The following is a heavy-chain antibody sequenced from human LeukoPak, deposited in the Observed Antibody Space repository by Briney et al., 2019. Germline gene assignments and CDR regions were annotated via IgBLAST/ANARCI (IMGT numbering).Heavy chain of an antibody. V-gene: IGHV3-48*02. Sequence: GGSLTLSCAASGFIFSTFRMNWVRQAPGKGLEWISYINPSSTTFYYADSVKGRFTISRDNAKNSLYLQMYSLRDDDTAVYYCARDDTGNSGHFDLWGRGTLVTVSS. CDR2: INPSSTTF. J-gene: IGHJ2*01. CDR1: GFIFSTFR. CDR3: ARDDTGNSGHFDL. D-gene: IGHD1-1*01.